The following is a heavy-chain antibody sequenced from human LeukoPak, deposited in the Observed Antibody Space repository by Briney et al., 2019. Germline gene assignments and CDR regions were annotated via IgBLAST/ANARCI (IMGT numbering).Heavy chain of an antibody. J-gene: IGHJ4*02. V-gene: IGHV3-53*01. CDR2: IYSSGNT. CDR3: ARGDGYNSYYFDY. CDR1: GFTVSSNY. Sequence: GGSLRLSRAASGFTVSSNYMSWVRQAPGKGLWWVSVIYSSGNTYYADSVKGRFTISRDNSKNTLYLQMNSLRAEDTAVYYCARGDGYNSYYFDYWGQGTLVTVSS. D-gene: IGHD5-24*01.